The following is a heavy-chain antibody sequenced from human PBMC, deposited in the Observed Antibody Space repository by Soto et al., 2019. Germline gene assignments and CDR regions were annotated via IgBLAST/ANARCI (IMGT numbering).Heavy chain of an antibody. Sequence: PGGSLRQTCAASEFAYRSYRLHMVHQAPGKGLVWVSRINSDGSSTSYADSVKGRFTISRDNAKNTLYLQMNSLRAEDTAVYYCARDMDTAMVTPYWFDPWGQGTLVTVLL. D-gene: IGHD5-18*01. CDR2: INSDGSST. CDR3: ARDMDTAMVTPYWFDP. V-gene: IGHV3-74*01. J-gene: IGHJ5*02. CDR1: EFAYRSYR.